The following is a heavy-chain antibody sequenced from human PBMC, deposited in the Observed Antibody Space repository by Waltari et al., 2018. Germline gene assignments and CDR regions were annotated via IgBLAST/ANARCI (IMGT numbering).Heavy chain of an antibody. Sequence: QLQLQESGPGLVKPSETLSLTCPVSGGSISSSSYYWGWLRQPPGKGLEWIGSIYYSGSTYYNPSLKSRVTISVDTSKNQFSLKLSSVTAADTAVYYCARDRVTTVATGWFDPWGQGTLVTVSS. CDR2: IYYSGST. CDR1: GGSISSSSYY. CDR3: ARDRVTTVATGWFDP. D-gene: IGHD4-17*01. J-gene: IGHJ5*02. V-gene: IGHV4-39*07.